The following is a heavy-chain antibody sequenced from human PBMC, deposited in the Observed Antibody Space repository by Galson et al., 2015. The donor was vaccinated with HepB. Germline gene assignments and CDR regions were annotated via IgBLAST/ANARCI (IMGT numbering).Heavy chain of an antibody. Sequence: SLRLSCAASGFTFGDYAMSWFRQAPGKGLEWVGFIRSKAYGGTTEYAASVKGRFTISRDDSKSIAYLQMNSLKTEDTAVYYCTRELGYCSSTSCYNRDYWGQGTLVTVSS. CDR2: IRSKAYGGTT. D-gene: IGHD2-2*02. J-gene: IGHJ4*02. V-gene: IGHV3-49*03. CDR3: TRELGYCSSTSCYNRDY. CDR1: GFTFGDYA.